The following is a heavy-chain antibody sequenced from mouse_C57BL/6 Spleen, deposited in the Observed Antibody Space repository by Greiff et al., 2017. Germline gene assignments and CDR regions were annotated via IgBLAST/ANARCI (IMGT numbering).Heavy chain of an antibody. CDR1: GFTFSSYA. Sequence: EVQLVESGGGLVKPGGSLKLSCAASGFTFSSYAMSWVRQTPEKRLEWVATISDGGSYTSYPDNVKGRFTISRDNAKNNLYLQMSHLKSEDTAMYYCARDSYYYNFDYWGQGTTLTVSS. CDR3: ARDSYYYNFDY. V-gene: IGHV5-4*01. CDR2: ISDGGSYT. D-gene: IGHD1-1*01. J-gene: IGHJ2*01.